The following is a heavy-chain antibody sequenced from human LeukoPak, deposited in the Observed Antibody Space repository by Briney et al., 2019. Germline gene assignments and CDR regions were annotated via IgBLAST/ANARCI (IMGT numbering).Heavy chain of an antibody. D-gene: IGHD6-19*01. J-gene: IGHJ4*02. V-gene: IGHV4-31*03. CDR2: IYCSGSA. CDR3: ARVKGGSGWYFDY. Sequence: PAQTLPLTCTVSGLSISRGGYSWSWIRQPPGRGLEWIRSIYCSGSAYSTPNLKRRVTRSVDTSKNQFSLKLSSVTAADTAVYHCARVKGGSGWYFDYWGQGTLVTASS. CDR1: GLSISRGGYS.